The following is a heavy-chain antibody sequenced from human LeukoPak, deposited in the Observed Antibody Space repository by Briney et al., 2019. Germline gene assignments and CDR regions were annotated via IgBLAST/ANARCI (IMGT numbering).Heavy chain of an antibody. CDR1: GGSISSGGYS. Sequence: SETLSLTCAVSGGSISSGGYSWSWIRQPPGKGLEWIGYIYHSGSTYYNPSLKSRVTISVDRSKNQFSLKLSSVTAADTAVYYCARVSRGVPRGYFDYWGQGTLVTVSS. J-gene: IGHJ4*02. CDR3: ARVSRGVPRGYFDY. D-gene: IGHD3-10*01. CDR2: IYHSGST. V-gene: IGHV4-30-2*01.